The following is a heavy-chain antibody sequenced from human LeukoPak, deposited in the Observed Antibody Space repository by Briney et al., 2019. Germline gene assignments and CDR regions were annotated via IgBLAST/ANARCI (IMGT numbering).Heavy chain of an antibody. J-gene: IGHJ4*02. CDR3: ARRRLGGYFDY. D-gene: IGHD3-10*01. CDR1: GGSFSSSTYC. CDR2: IYYSENT. V-gene: IGHV4-39*05. Sequence: PSETPSLTCTVSGGSFSSSTYCWGWIRQPPGKGLEWIGNIYYSENTYYNASLKSRATLSADTSRKQFSLKLTSMTAADTAVYYCARRRLGGYFDYWGQGILVTVSS.